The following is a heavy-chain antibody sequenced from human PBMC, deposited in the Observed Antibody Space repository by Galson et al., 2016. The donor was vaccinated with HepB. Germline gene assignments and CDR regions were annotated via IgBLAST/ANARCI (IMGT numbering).Heavy chain of an antibody. CDR3: ARHKRYCSSLKCQANDHSGMGV. CDR1: EYSFTTYW. CDR2: VYPGDSDV. D-gene: IGHD2-2*01. V-gene: IGHV5-51*01. Sequence: QSGAEVKKPGESLKISCKASEYSFTTYWIAWVRQMPGKGLEWMGIVYPGDSDVIYSPSFQGQVTISADTSITTAYLQWTSLKASDTATYYCARHKRYCSSLKCQANDHSGMGVWGQGTTVTVSS. J-gene: IGHJ6*02.